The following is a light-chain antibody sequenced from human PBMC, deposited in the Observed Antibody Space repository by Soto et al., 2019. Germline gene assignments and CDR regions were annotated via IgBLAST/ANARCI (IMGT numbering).Light chain of an antibody. CDR3: TSYTSSSTPV. J-gene: IGLJ1*01. V-gene: IGLV2-14*01. Sequence: QAVVTQPASVSGSPGQAITISCTGTSSDVGGYNYVSWYQQHPGKAPKLMIYEVSNRPSGVSDRFSGSKSGNTASLTISGLQAEDEAHYYCTSYTSSSTPVFGTGTKLTVL. CDR1: SSDVGGYNY. CDR2: EVS.